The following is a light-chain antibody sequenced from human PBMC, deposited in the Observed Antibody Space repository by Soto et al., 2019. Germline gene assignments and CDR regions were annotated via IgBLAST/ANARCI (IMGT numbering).Light chain of an antibody. J-gene: IGKJ4*01. V-gene: IGKV3D-11*01. CDR1: QGFSNY. CDR3: QHRSN. CDR2: EAS. Sequence: EIVLTQSPAILSLSPGERATLYCRASQGFSNYLAWYQQKPGQAPRLLIYEASNRATGIPSRVSGSGRGTDFTLTISSLEPEDFAVYYCQHRSNVGGGTQLEIK.